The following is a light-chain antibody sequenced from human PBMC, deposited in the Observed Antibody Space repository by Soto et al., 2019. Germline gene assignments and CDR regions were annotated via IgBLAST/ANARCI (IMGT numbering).Light chain of an antibody. CDR1: QSVSSY. Sequence: EIVLTQSPATLSLSPGERATLSCRASQSVSSYLAWYQQKPGQAPRLLIYDASNRATGIPARFSGSGSGTDFTLTISSLEPEDFAVYYCQQRSNRPLTFGGGTMVDIK. CDR2: DAS. J-gene: IGKJ4*01. V-gene: IGKV3-11*01. CDR3: QQRSNRPLT.